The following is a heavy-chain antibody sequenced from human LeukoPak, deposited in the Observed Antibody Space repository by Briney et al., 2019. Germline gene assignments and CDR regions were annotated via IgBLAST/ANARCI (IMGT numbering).Heavy chain of an antibody. V-gene: IGHV4-61*02. CDR2: IYTSGST. Sequence: NPSQTLSLTCTVSGGSISSGSYYWSWIRQPAGKGLEWIGRIYTSGSTNYNPSLKSRVTISVDTSKNQFSLKLSSVTAADTGVYYCARGLRLDCSSTSCRLGNNWFDPWGQGTLVTVSS. CDR1: GGSISSGSYY. J-gene: IGHJ5*02. D-gene: IGHD2-2*01. CDR3: ARGLRLDCSSTSCRLGNNWFDP.